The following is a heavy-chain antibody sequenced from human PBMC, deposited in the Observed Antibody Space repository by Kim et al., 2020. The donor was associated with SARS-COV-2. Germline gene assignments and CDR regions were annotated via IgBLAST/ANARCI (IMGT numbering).Heavy chain of an antibody. D-gene: IGHD3-10*01. CDR2: ISYDGSNE. Sequence: GGSLRLSCAASGFTFSTYGMYWVRQAPGKGLEWVALISYDGSNEYYADSVKGRFTISRDNSKNTLYLQMNSLRAEDTALFYFAKAILRGGNYYYYGMDVWGQGTPVTVSS. CDR1: GFTFSTYG. V-gene: IGHV3-30*18. CDR3: AKAILRGGNYYYYGMDV. J-gene: IGHJ6*02.